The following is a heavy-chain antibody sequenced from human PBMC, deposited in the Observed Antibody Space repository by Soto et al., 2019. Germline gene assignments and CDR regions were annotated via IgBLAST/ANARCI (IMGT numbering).Heavy chain of an antibody. CDR2: MYVRGGT. CDR1: GGSISGYY. CDR3: ARGDVAAVNYGMDV. D-gene: IGHD6-13*01. Sequence: QVQLQESGPGLVKPSETLSLACTVSGGSISGYYWNWMRQPAGKGLEWIGRMYVRGGTDYNPSLQSRVTMSVDTSKNQISLELRSVIAADTSVYYCARGDVAAVNYGMDVWGQVTTVTVS. J-gene: IGHJ6*02. V-gene: IGHV4-4*07.